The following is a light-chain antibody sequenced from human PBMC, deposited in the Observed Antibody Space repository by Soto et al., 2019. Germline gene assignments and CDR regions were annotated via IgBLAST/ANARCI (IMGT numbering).Light chain of an antibody. CDR2: DAA. J-gene: IGKJ1*01. CDR3: QQYDKLPPT. Sequence: DIQMTQSPSSLSASGGDRVTITCQASQDISNNLNWYQQKPGQAPKVLITDAANLKTGVPSRFSGSGSGTDFTFTISSLRPEDVATYYCQQYDKLPPTFGQGTKVEIK. CDR1: QDISNN. V-gene: IGKV1-33*01.